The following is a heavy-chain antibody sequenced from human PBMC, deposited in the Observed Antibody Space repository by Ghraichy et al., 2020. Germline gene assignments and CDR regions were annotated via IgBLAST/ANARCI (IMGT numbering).Heavy chain of an antibody. V-gene: IGHV4-39*01. Sequence: SETLSLTCTVSGGSISSSSYYWGWIRQPPGKRLEWIGSIYYSGSTYYNPSLKSRVTISVDTSKNQFSLKLSSVTAADTAVYYCARHSGYSSGWYSVRNYYYYGMDVWGQGTTVTVSS. CDR2: IYYSGST. D-gene: IGHD6-19*01. CDR3: ARHSGYSSGWYSVRNYYYYGMDV. J-gene: IGHJ6*02. CDR1: GGSISSSSYY.